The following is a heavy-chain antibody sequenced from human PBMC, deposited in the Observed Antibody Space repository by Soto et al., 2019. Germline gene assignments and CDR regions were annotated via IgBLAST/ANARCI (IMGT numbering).Heavy chain of an antibody. CDR1: GASFRGNF. Sequence: SETLSLTCAVHGASFRGNFWNWIRQPPGKGLEWIGNIDHSGSTYYNPSLKSRVTISVDTSKNQFSLKLSSVTAADTAVYYCARVPSSIVVVVAASSGAFDIWGQGTMVTVSS. J-gene: IGHJ3*02. CDR2: IDHSGST. CDR3: ARVPSSIVVVVAASSGAFDI. D-gene: IGHD2-15*01. V-gene: IGHV4-34*09.